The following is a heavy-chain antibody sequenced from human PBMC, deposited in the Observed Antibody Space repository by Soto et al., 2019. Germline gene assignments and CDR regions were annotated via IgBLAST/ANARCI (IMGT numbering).Heavy chain of an antibody. CDR3: AKDRGIAVAGTGLYYYYGMDV. V-gene: IGHV3-30*18. CDR1: GFTFSSYG. CDR2: ISYDGSNK. J-gene: IGHJ6*02. D-gene: IGHD6-19*01. Sequence: QVQLVESGGGVVQPGRSLRLSCAASGFTFSSYGMHWVRQAPGKGLEWVAVISYDGSNKYYADSVKGRFTISRDNSKNXLXLXXNSLRAEDTAVYYCAKDRGIAVAGTGLYYYYGMDVWGQGTTVTVSS.